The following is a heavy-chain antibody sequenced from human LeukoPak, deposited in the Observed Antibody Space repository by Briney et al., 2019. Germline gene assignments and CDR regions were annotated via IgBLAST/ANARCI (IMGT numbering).Heavy chain of an antibody. CDR2: IYSGGST. CDR3: ARGLRIAVAGNIDY. J-gene: IGHJ4*02. CDR1: GFTVSSNY. D-gene: IGHD6-19*01. Sequence: PGGSLRLSWAASGFTVSSNYMTWVRQAPGKGLGWVSVIYSGGSTYYADSVKGRFTISRDNAKNTLYLQMNSLRAEDTAVYYCARGLRIAVAGNIDYWGQGTLVTVSS. V-gene: IGHV3-53*05.